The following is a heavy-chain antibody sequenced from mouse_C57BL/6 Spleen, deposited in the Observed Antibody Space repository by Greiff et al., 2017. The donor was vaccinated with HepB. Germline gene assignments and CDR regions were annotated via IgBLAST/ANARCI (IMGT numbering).Heavy chain of an antibody. Sequence: EVKVVESGAELVKPGASVKLSCTASGFNIKDYYMHWVKQRTEQGLEWIGRIDPEDGETKYAPKFQGKATITADTSSNTAYLQLSSLTSEDTAVYYCASLYYYGSSLGYFDYWGQGTTLTVSS. CDR1: GFNIKDYY. J-gene: IGHJ2*01. CDR2: IDPEDGET. D-gene: IGHD1-1*01. CDR3: ASLYYYGSSLGYFDY. V-gene: IGHV14-2*01.